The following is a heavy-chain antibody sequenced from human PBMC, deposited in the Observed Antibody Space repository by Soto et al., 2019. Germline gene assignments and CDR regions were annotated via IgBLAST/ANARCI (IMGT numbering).Heavy chain of an antibody. CDR1: GNRFPIAW. CDR2: IYPGDSDT. CDR3: ARRDIVLVPAARDAFDI. Sequence: PGESLKISCKGSGNRFPIAWIGWVRQMPGKGLEWMGIIYPGDSDTRYSPSFQGQVTISADKSISTAYLQWSSLKASDTAMYYCARRDIVLVPAARDAFDIWGQGTMVTVSS. J-gene: IGHJ3*02. V-gene: IGHV5-51*01. D-gene: IGHD2-2*01.